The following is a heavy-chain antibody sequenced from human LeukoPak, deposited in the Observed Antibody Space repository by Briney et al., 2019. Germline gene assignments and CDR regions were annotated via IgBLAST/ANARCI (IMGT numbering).Heavy chain of an antibody. CDR3: AKVQRVAGTFNY. CDR1: GFTFSSYA. V-gene: IGHV3-30*04. J-gene: IGHJ4*02. CDR2: ISYDGTNK. D-gene: IGHD6-19*01. Sequence: GGSLRLSCAASGFTFSSYAIHWVRQAPGKGLEWVAVISYDGTNKYYADSVKGRFTVSRDNSRNTLYLQMNSLRAEDTAVYYCAKVQRVAGTFNYWGQGTLVTVSS.